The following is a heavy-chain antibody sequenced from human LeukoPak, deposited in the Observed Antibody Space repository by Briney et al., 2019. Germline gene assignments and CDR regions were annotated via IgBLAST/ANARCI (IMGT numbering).Heavy chain of an antibody. Sequence: SETLSLTCTVSGGSISSGGYYWSWIRQHPGKGLEWIGYIYYSGSTYYNPSLKSRVTISVDTSKNQFSLKLSSVTAADTAVYYCARRAYDSSGYYYADPRSDAFDIWGQGTMVTVSS. V-gene: IGHV4-31*03. D-gene: IGHD3-22*01. CDR3: ARRAYDSSGYYYADPRSDAFDI. CDR1: GGSISSGGYY. J-gene: IGHJ3*02. CDR2: IYYSGST.